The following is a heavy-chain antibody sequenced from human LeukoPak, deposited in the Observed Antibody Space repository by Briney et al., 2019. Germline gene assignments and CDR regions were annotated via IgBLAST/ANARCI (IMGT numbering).Heavy chain of an antibody. Sequence: SETLSLTCTVSGYSISSGYYWGWIRQPPGKGLEWIGSIYHSGSTYYNLSLKSRVTISVDTSKNQFSLKLSSVTAADTAVYYCARAGFYDYVWGSYRQNAFDIWGQGTMVTVSS. CDR1: GYSISSGYY. J-gene: IGHJ3*02. CDR2: IYHSGST. D-gene: IGHD3-16*02. V-gene: IGHV4-38-2*02. CDR3: ARAGFYDYVWGSYRQNAFDI.